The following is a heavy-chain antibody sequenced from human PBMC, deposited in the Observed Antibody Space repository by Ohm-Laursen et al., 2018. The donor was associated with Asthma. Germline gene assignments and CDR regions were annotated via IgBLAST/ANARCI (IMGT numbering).Heavy chain of an antibody. Sequence: SLRLSCTASGFTFSSYSMNWVRQAPGKGLEWVSYISKSTRTIKCADSVKGRFTISRDNAKNSLYLQMNSLRAEDTAVYYCARDKPENEVNGYYYGMDVWGQGTTVTVSS. V-gene: IGHV3-48*01. J-gene: IGHJ6*02. CDR2: ISKSTRTI. CDR1: GFTFSSYS. CDR3: ARDKPENEVNGYYYGMDV. D-gene: IGHD2-8*01.